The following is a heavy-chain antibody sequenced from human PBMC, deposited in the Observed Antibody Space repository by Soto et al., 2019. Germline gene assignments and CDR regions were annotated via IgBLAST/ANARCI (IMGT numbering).Heavy chain of an antibody. J-gene: IGHJ4*02. CDR2: INPSGGST. CDR3: ATDRPGDYDYVWGSYRSRYFDY. D-gene: IGHD3-16*02. Sequence: ASVKVSCNASGYTFTSYYMHWVRQAPGQGLEWMGIINPSGGSTSYAQKFQGRVTMTRDTSTSTVYMELSSLRSEDTAVYYCATDRPGDYDYVWGSYRSRYFDYWGQGTLVTVSS. V-gene: IGHV1-46*01. CDR1: GYTFTSYY.